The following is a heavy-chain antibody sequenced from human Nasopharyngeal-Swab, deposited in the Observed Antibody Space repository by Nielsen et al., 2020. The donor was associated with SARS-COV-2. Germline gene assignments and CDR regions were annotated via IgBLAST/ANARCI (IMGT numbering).Heavy chain of an antibody. D-gene: IGHD3-9*01. V-gene: IGHV3-11*06. Sequence: GGSLRLSCAASGFTFSNAWMSWIRQAPGKGLEWVSYISSSSSYTNYADSVKGRFTISRDNAKNSLYLQMNSLRAEDTAVYYCARVSPPLLTGPYYYYGMDVWGQGTTVTVSS. J-gene: IGHJ6*02. CDR1: GFTFSNAW. CDR2: ISSSSSYT. CDR3: ARVSPPLLTGPYYYYGMDV.